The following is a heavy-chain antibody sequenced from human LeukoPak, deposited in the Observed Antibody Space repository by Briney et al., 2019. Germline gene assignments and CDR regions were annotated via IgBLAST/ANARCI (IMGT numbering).Heavy chain of an antibody. D-gene: IGHD1-26*01. CDR3: ARPWEITMSERSYNWFDS. CDR2: INPNSGGT. CDR1: GYTFTAYY. J-gene: IGHJ5*01. Sequence: ASVKVSCKASGYTFTAYYIHWVRQAPGQGLEWLGRINPNSGGTNYAQKFQGRVTMTRDTSISTAYMELSRLRSDDTAVYYCARPWEITMSERSYNWFDSWGQGTLVTVSS. V-gene: IGHV1-2*02.